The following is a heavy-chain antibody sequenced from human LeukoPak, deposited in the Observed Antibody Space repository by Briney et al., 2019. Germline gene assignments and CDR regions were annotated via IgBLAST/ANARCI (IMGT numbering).Heavy chain of an antibody. V-gene: IGHV4-4*07. J-gene: IGHJ4*02. CDR3: AREQSPGWPPNFDY. CDR1: GGSISSYY. CDR2: IYTSGST. Sequence: SETLSLTCTVSGGSISSYYWSWIRQPAGKGLEWIGRIYTSGSTNYNPSLKSRVTMSVDTSKNQFSLKLSSVTAADTAVYYCAREQSPGWPPNFDYWGQGTLVTVSS. D-gene: IGHD5-24*01.